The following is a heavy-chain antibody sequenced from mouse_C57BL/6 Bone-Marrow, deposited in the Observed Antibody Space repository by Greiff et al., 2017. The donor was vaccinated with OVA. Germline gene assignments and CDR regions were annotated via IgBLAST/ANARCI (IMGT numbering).Heavy chain of an antibody. CDR2: ISYDGSN. Sequence: EVQLVESGPGLVKPSQSLSLTCSVTGYSITSGYYWNWIRQFPGNKLEWMGYISYDGSNNYNPSLKNRISITRDTSKNQFFLKLNSVTTEDTATYYCARGGIYYYGSSPYFDVWGTGTTVTVSS. V-gene: IGHV3-6*01. CDR3: ARGGIYYYGSSPYFDV. D-gene: IGHD1-1*01. J-gene: IGHJ1*03. CDR1: GYSITSGYY.